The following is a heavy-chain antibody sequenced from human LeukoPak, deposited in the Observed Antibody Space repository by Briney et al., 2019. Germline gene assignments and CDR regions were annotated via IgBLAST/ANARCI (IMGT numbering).Heavy chain of an antibody. V-gene: IGHV4-34*01. J-gene: IGHJ6*03. CDR3: ARRVKVNFVGLFGEDNNYYYMDV. Sequence: SETLSLTCAVYGESFTTFYWGWIRQTPGKGLEWIGEINHTGSTNYNPSLKSRVTISIDTSKNQFSLKLNSVTAAETAVYYCARRVKVNFVGLFGEDNNYYYMDVWGKGTTVTVS. CDR1: GESFTTFY. CDR2: INHTGST. D-gene: IGHD3-10*02.